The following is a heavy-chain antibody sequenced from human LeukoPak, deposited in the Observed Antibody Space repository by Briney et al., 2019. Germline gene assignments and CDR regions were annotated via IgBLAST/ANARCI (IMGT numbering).Heavy chain of an antibody. D-gene: IGHD3-10*01. V-gene: IGHV4-30-4*08. CDR3: ARAEATYCYGSGSYYYFDY. CDR2: IYYSGST. CDR1: GGSISNYY. Sequence: SETLSLTCTVSGGSISNYYWSWIRQPPGKGLEWIGYIYYSGSTYYNPSLKSRVTISVDTSKNQFSLKLSSVTAADTAVYYCARAEATYCYGSGSYYYFDYWGQGTLVTVSS. J-gene: IGHJ4*02.